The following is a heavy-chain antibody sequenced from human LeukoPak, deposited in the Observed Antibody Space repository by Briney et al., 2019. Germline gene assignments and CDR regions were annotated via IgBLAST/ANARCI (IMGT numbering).Heavy chain of an antibody. CDR1: GFTFSSYA. CDR2: ISGSGGST. J-gene: IGHJ4*02. Sequence: TGGSLRLSCAASGFTFSSYAMSWVRQAPGKGLEWVSAISGSGGSTYYADSVKGRFTISRDNSKNTLYLQMNSLRAEDTAVYYCANGQLLYLQFYLDYWGQGTLVTVSS. CDR3: ANGQLLYLQFYLDY. V-gene: IGHV3-23*01. D-gene: IGHD2-2*02.